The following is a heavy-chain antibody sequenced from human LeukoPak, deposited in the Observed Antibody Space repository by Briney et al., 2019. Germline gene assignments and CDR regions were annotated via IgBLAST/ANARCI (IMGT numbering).Heavy chain of an antibody. CDR3: ARHCHYDFWSGYWYDAFDI. D-gene: IGHD3-3*01. Sequence: SETLSLTCTVSGGSISSGDYYWSWIRQPPGKGLEWIGYIYYSGSTNYNPSLKSRVTISVDTSKNQFSLKLSSVTAADTAVYYCARHCHYDFWSGYWYDAFDIWGQGTMVIVFS. J-gene: IGHJ3*02. CDR1: GGSISSGDYY. V-gene: IGHV4-61*08. CDR2: IYYSGST.